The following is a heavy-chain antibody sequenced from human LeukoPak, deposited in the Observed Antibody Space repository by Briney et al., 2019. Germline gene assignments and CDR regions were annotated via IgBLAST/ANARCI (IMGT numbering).Heavy chain of an antibody. Sequence: GGSLRLSCAASGFTFSSYSMNWVRQAPGKGLEWVSSISSSSSYIYYADSVKGRFTISRDNAKSSLYLQMNSLRAEDTAVYYCARDPSGWYSWFQGDFDYWGQGTLVTVSS. J-gene: IGHJ4*02. CDR1: GFTFSSYS. CDR3: ARDPSGWYSWFQGDFDY. D-gene: IGHD6-19*01. CDR2: ISSSSSYI. V-gene: IGHV3-21*01.